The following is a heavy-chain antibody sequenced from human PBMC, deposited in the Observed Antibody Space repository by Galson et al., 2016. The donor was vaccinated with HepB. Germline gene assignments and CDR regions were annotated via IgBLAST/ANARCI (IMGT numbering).Heavy chain of an antibody. CDR2: IYNSGST. V-gene: IGHV4-59*01. Sequence: ETLSLTCTVSGGSISSYYWSWIRLPPGKGLEWIGYIYNSGSTKYNPSLKSRVTISVDTSKNQFSLRLSSVTAADTAVYYCAKASIVGATTVRWFDPWGQGTLATVSS. D-gene: IGHD1-26*01. CDR3: AKASIVGATTVRWFDP. CDR1: GGSISSYY. J-gene: IGHJ5*02.